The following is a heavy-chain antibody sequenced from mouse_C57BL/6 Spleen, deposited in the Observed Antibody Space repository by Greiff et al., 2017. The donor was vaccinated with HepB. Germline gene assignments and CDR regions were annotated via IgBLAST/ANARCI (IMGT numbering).Heavy chain of an antibody. CDR3: ARRKDYYGSSYEDAMDY. V-gene: IGHV1-31*01. CDR2: IYPYNGVS. D-gene: IGHD1-1*01. Sequence: VHVKQSGPELVKPGASVKISCKASGYSFTGYYMHWVKQSHGNILDWIGYIYPYNGVSSYNQKFKGKATLTVDKSSSTAYMELRSLTSEDSAVYYCARRKDYYGSSYEDAMDYWGQGTSVTVSS. J-gene: IGHJ4*01. CDR1: GYSFTGYY.